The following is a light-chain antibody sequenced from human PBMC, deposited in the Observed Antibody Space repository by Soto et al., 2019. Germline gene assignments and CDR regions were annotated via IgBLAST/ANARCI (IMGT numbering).Light chain of an antibody. Sequence: QTVVTQEPSFSVPPGGTVTLTCGLSSDPVSASHFPSWYQQTPGQAPRTLIYNTNTHSSPVPDRFSGSILGNRTALTITGAQADDESDYFCVLYMRSGISVFGGGTKVTVL. V-gene: IGLV8-61*01. CDR2: NTN. J-gene: IGLJ2*01. CDR3: VLYMRSGISV. CDR1: SDPVSASHF.